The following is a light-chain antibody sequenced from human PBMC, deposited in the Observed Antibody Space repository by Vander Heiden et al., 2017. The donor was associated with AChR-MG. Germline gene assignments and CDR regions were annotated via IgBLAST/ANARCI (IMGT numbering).Light chain of an antibody. Sequence: EIVMTQSPATLSVSLGERATLPCRASQSVSSNLAWYQQKPDQPPRLLIYGASTRATGIPARFSGSGSGTEFTLTISSLQSEDFAVYSCQQYDNWAITFGPGAKVDIK. CDR3: QQYDNWAIT. CDR2: GAS. V-gene: IGKV3-15*01. CDR1: QSVSSN. J-gene: IGKJ3*01.